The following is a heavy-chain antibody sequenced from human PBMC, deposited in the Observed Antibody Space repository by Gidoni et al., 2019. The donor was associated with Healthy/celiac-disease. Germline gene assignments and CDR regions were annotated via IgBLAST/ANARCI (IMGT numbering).Heavy chain of an antibody. Sequence: QVQLVESGGGVVQPGRSLRLSCEASGFTFSSYGMHWVRQAPGKGLEWVAVISYDGSNKYYADSVKGRFTISRDNSKNTLYLQMNSLRAEDTAVYYCAKDLPGITIFGVVIKDYYYGMDVWGQGTTVTVSS. CDR2: ISYDGSNK. J-gene: IGHJ6*02. D-gene: IGHD3-3*01. V-gene: IGHV3-30*18. CDR3: AKDLPGITIFGVVIKDYYYGMDV. CDR1: GFTFSSYG.